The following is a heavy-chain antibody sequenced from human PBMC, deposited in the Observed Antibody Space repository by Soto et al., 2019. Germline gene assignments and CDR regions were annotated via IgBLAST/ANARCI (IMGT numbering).Heavy chain of an antibody. J-gene: IGHJ5*02. Sequence: ASVKVSCKXSAYTFTGYFMHWVRQAPGEGLEWMGWINPNSGATKYAPKFQGRVTMTRDTSNRTAYLELSRLTSDDTAIYYCARGGGTTLAPLPWGQGTPVTVSS. D-gene: IGHD1-1*01. V-gene: IGHV1-2*02. CDR2: INPNSGAT. CDR3: ARGGGTTLAPLP. CDR1: AYTFTGYF.